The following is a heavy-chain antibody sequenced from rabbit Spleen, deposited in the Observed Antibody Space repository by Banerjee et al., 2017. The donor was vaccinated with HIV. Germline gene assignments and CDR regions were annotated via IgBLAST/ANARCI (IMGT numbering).Heavy chain of an antibody. Sequence: EESGGGLVQPEGSLTLTCTASGFSFSNNYWISWVRQAPGKGLEWIACIEGGSSAFSYFARWAKGRFTISRTSSTTVTLQMTSLTAADTATYFCARDAGSYDYIDVYFNLWGPGTLVTVS. J-gene: IGHJ4*01. V-gene: IGHV1S45*01. D-gene: IGHD8-1*01. CDR3: ARDAGSYDYIDVYFNL. CDR2: IEGGSSAFS. CDR1: GFSFSNNYW.